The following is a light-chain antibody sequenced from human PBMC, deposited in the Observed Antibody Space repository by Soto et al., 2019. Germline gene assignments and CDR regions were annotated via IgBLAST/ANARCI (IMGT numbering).Light chain of an antibody. V-gene: IGKV1-5*03. CDR2: KAS. CDR3: QHYNSYSEA. Sequence: DIQMTQSPSSLSASVVDEVTITCRASQTISSWLAWYQQKPGKAPKLLIYKASTLKSGVPSRFSGSGSGTEFTLTISSLQPDDFATYYCQHYNSYSEAFGQGTKVDI. J-gene: IGKJ1*01. CDR1: QTISSW.